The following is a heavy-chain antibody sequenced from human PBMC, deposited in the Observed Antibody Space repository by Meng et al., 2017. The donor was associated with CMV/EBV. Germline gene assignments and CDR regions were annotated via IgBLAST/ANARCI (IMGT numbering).Heavy chain of an antibody. CDR3: AREGQLEWFRISSYGMDV. CDR1: GYTFTGYY. D-gene: IGHD3-3*01. CDR2: ISAYNGNT. J-gene: IGHJ6*02. Sequence: ASVKVSCKASGYTFTGYYMHWVRQAPGQGLEWMGWISAYNGNTNYAQKLQGRVTMTTDTSTSTAYMELRSLRSDGTAVYYCAREGQLEWFRISSYGMDVWGQGTTVTVSS. V-gene: IGHV1-18*04.